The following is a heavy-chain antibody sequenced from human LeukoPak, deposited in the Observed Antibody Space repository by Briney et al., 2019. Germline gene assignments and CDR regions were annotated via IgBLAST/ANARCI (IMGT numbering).Heavy chain of an antibody. CDR1: GYTFTGYY. CDR2: INPNSGGT. J-gene: IGHJ4*02. D-gene: IGHD3-16*02. V-gene: IGHV1-2*02. CDR3: ARGSPRMITFGGVIVTLSFDY. Sequence: ASVEVPCKASGYTFTGYYMHWVRQAPGQGLEWMGWINPNSGGTNYAQKFQGRVTMTRDTSISTAYMELSRLRSDDTAVYYCARGSPRMITFGGVIVTLSFDYWGQGTLVTVSS.